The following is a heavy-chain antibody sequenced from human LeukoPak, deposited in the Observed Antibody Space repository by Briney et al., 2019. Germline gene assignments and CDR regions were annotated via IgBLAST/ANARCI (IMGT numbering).Heavy chain of an antibody. CDR3: ATTCYYDSSGYYYFAFDI. CDR2: IYPGDSDT. CDR1: GYSFTSYW. V-gene: IGHV5-51*01. D-gene: IGHD3-22*01. J-gene: IGHJ3*02. Sequence: GESLKISCKGSGYSFTSYWIGWVRQMPGKGLEWMGIIYPGDSDTRYSPSFQGQVTISADKSISTAYLQWSSLKASDTAMYYCATTCYYDSSGYYYFAFDIWGQGTMVTVSS.